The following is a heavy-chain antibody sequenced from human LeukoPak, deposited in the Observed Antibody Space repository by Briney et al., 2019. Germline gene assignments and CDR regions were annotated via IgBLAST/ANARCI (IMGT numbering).Heavy chain of an antibody. J-gene: IGHJ4*02. CDR1: GFTFSSYA. CDR3: AREDCSGGSCYRYFDY. CDR2: ISSNGGST. V-gene: IGHV3-64*01. D-gene: IGHD2-15*01. Sequence: GGSLRLSCAASGFTFSSYAMHWVRQAPGKGLEYVSAISSNGGSTYYANSVKGRFTISRDNSKNTLYLQMGSLRAEDMAVYYRAREDCSGGSCYRYFDYWGQGTLVTVSS.